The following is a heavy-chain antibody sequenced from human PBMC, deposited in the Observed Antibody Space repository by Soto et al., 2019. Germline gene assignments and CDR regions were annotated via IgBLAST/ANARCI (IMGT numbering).Heavy chain of an antibody. CDR3: ARVPFDWLLLFDD. CDR1: GYTFTSYG. Sequence: ASVKVSCKASGYTFTSYGISWVRQAPGQGLEWMGWISAYNGNTNYAQKLQGRVTMTTDTSTSTAYMELRSLRSDDTAVYYWARVPFDWLLLFDDWGQGTLVSVSS. V-gene: IGHV1-18*01. J-gene: IGHJ4*02. D-gene: IGHD3-9*01. CDR2: ISAYNGNT.